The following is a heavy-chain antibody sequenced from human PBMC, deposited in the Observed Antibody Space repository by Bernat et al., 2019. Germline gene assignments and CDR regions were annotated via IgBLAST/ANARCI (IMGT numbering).Heavy chain of an antibody. CDR3: ARAGITMVQGAPGSFDY. J-gene: IGHJ4*02. V-gene: IGHV3-33*01. D-gene: IGHD3-10*01. CDR2: IWYDGSNK. Sequence: QVQLVESGGGVVQPGRSLRLSCAASGCTFSSYGMHWVRQAPGKGLEWVAVIWYDGSNKYYADSVKGRFTISRDNSKNTLYLQMNSLRAEDTAVYYCARAGITMVQGAPGSFDYWGQGTLVTVSS. CDR1: GCTFSSYG.